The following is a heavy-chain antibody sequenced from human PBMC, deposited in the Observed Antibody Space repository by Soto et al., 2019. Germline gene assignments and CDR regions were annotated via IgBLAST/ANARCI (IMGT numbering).Heavy chain of an antibody. J-gene: IGHJ5*02. CDR2: FYWDDDK. CDR1: GFSLSTSGVG. V-gene: IGHV2-5*02. D-gene: IGHD3-10*01. Sequence: QITLKESGPTLVKPTQTLTLTCTFSGFSLSTSGVGVGWIRQPPGKALEWLALFYWDDDKRYSPSLKSRLTITKDTSKNQVVLTMTNMDPVDTATYYCAHRLPYYYGSGSYYTYNWFDPWGQGTLVTVSS. CDR3: AHRLPYYYGSGSYYTYNWFDP.